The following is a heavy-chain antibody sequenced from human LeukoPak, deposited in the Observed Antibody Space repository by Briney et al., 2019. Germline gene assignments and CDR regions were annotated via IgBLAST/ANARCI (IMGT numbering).Heavy chain of an antibody. Sequence: SGPTLVNPTQTLTLTCTFSEFSLGTSGVAVGWIRQPPGKALEWLALIYWNDDKRYSPILKSRLTITKDSSKNQVVRTMTNMDPGDTATYYCAHRGGGKSAFDIWGQGTMVTVSS. J-gene: IGHJ3*02. CDR2: IYWNDDK. CDR3: AHRGGGKSAFDI. D-gene: IGHD4-23*01. V-gene: IGHV2-5*01. CDR1: EFSLGTSGVA.